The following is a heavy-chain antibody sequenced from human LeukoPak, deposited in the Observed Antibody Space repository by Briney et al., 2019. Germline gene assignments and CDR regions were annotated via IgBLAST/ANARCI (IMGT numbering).Heavy chain of an antibody. D-gene: IGHD6-6*01. CDR2: ISYDGSNK. CDR3: ARVASSSPVDY. Sequence: GRSLRLSCAASGFTFSSYAMHWVRQAPGKGLEWVAVISYDGSNKYYADSVKGRFTISRDNSKNTLYLQMNSLRAEDTAVYYCARVASSSPVDYWGQGTLVDVSS. CDR1: GFTFSSYA. J-gene: IGHJ4*02. V-gene: IGHV3-30*04.